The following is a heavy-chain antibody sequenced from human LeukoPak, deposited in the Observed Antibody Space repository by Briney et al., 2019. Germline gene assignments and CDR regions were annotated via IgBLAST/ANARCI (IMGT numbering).Heavy chain of an antibody. D-gene: IGHD3-22*01. CDR3: ARGPATYDSSGYYPHYSYYMDV. J-gene: IGHJ6*03. CDR1: GFTFSAYS. Sequence: SGGSLRLSCAASGFTFSAYSVNWVRQAPGKGLEWVSYISSSSSTIYYADSVKGRFTISRDNAKNSLYQQLNSLRDEDTAVYYCARGPATYDSSGYYPHYSYYMDVWGKGTTVTVSS. CDR2: ISSSSSTI. V-gene: IGHV3-48*02.